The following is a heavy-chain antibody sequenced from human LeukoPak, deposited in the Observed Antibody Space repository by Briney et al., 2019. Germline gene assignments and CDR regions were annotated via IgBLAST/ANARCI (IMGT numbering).Heavy chain of an antibody. V-gene: IGHV3-30*03. J-gene: IGHJ6*03. D-gene: IGHD1-26*01. Sequence: GSLRLSCAASGFTFSSYGMHWVRQAPGKGLEWVAVISYDGSNKYYADSVKGRFTISRDNAKNSLYLQMSSLRAEDTAIYYCARDPYNGNYGDSYYYYMDVWGKGTTVTISS. CDR3: ARDPYNGNYGDSYYYYMDV. CDR1: GFTFSSYG. CDR2: ISYDGSNK.